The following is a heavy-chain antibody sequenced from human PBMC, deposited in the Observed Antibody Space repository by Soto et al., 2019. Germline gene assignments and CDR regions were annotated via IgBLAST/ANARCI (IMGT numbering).Heavy chain of an antibody. J-gene: IGHJ4*02. Sequence: PGGSLRLSCAASGFTFTTYAMSWVRQPPGRGLGWVAAISGSGRSTYYADSVKGRFTISRDNSKNTLYLQMNSLRAEDTAIYYGANVDTAMVGHFDYWGQGTLVTVSS. CDR1: GFTFTTYA. D-gene: IGHD5-18*01. CDR3: ANVDTAMVGHFDY. CDR2: ISGSGRST. V-gene: IGHV3-23*01.